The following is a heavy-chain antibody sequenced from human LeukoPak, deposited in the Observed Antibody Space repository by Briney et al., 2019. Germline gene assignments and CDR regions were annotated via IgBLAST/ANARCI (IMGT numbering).Heavy chain of an antibody. D-gene: IGHD3-3*01. CDR1: GGSFSGYY. CDR2: INHSGST. V-gene: IGHV4-34*01. J-gene: IGHJ4*02. CDR3: ARDWGADSFYNFWSGYYY. Sequence: SETLSLTCAVYGGSFSGYYWSWIRQPPGKGLEWIGEINHSGSTNYNPSLKSRVTISVDTSKNQFSLKLSSVTAADTAVYYCARDWGADSFYNFWSGYYYWGQGALVTVSS.